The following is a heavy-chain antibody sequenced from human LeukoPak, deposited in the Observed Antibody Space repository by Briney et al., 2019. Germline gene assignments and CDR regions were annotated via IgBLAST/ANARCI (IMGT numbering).Heavy chain of an antibody. CDR2: TYTGGNS. V-gene: IGHV3-53*01. CDR3: ARGGRGSAAVVAPRSFDI. J-gene: IGHJ3*02. D-gene: IGHD3-22*01. CDR1: GFTFSSIH. Sequence: GGSLRLSCAASGFTFSSIHMVWVRQAPGKGLEWVSVTYTGGNSYYADSVKGRFIISRDISKNTLYLQMNSLRAEDSALYYCARGGRGSAAVVAPRSFDIWGQGTMVTVSS.